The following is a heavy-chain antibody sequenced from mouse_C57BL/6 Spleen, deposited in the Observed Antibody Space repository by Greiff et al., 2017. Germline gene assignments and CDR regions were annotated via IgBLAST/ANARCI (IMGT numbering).Heavy chain of an antibody. CDR2: ISYDGSN. CDR3: ASYYGSSYDYAMDY. V-gene: IGHV3-6*01. D-gene: IGHD1-1*01. Sequence: EVKLVESGPGLVKPSQSLSLTCSVTGYSITSGYYWNWIRQFPGNKLEWMGYISYDGSNNYNPSLQNRISITRDTSKNQFFLKLNSVTTEDTATYYGASYYGSSYDYAMDYWGQGTSVTVSS. CDR1: GYSITSGYY. J-gene: IGHJ4*01.